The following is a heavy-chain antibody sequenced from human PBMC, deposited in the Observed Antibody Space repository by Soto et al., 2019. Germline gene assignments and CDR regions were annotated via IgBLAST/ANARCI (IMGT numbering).Heavy chain of an antibody. V-gene: IGHV3-74*01. CDR1: GFTFSRYL. CDR3: IRDLRSGDF. D-gene: IGHD6-19*01. CDR2: IAGEGIST. J-gene: IGHJ4*02. Sequence: EVQLVESGGGLVQPGGSLRLSCAASGFTFSRYLMHWVRQAPGKGLVWVSRIAGEGISTNYADSVKGRFTASRDNAKHTVYLEMSSLRAEDTAVYYCIRDLRSGDFWGQGTLVTVSS.